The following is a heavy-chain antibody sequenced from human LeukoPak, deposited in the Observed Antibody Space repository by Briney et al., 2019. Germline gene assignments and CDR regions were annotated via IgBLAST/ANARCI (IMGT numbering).Heavy chain of an antibody. D-gene: IGHD5-18*01. CDR2: ISSSGTTI. CDR3: ARVVQLWLEGDY. J-gene: IGHJ4*02. Sequence: GGSLRLSCAASGFTFSDYYMSWIRQAPGKGLEWVSYISSSGTTIYYADSVKGRFTISWDNAKNSLYLQMNSLRAEDTAVYYCARVVQLWLEGDYWGQGTLVTGSS. V-gene: IGHV3-11*01. CDR1: GFTFSDYY.